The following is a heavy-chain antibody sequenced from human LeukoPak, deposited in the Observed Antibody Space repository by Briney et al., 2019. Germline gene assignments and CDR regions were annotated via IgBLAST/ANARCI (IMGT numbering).Heavy chain of an antibody. V-gene: IGHV3-53*01. J-gene: IGHJ4*02. Sequence: GGSLRLSCEVSDFSVNTNYMNWVRQAPGKGLEWISVILSSGATYYADSVEGRFTISRDTSKNTLYLQMNSLTADDTAVYYCVRSGYSNGWYRSWGQGTLVTVSP. CDR3: VRSGYSNGWYRS. CDR2: ILSSGAT. CDR1: DFSVNTNY. D-gene: IGHD6-19*01.